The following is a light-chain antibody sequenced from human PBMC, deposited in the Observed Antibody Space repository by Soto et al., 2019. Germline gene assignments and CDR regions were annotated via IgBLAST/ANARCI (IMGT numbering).Light chain of an antibody. V-gene: IGKV3-20*01. CDR2: GIS. Sequence: EVVFTQSPATLSWSPGERATLSCRASQSVSSTYFAWYQQKPGQAPRLLIYGISSRATGIPDRFSGSGSGTDFTLTISRLEPEDSAVYYCEQYGSSPRTFGQGTKVDIK. J-gene: IGKJ1*01. CDR3: EQYGSSPRT. CDR1: QSVSSTY.